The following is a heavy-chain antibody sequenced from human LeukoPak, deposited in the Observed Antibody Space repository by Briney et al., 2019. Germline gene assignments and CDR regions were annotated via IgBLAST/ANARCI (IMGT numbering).Heavy chain of an antibody. CDR2: INHSGNT. V-gene: IGHV4-34*01. CDR3: ARGGFYCGGDCYVDY. D-gene: IGHD2-21*02. J-gene: IGHJ4*02. Sequence: SETLSLTCAVHGGSFSVYYWSWIRQPPGKGLEWIEEINHSGNTNYNPSLKSRVTISVDTSKNQFSLKLSSVTAADTAVYHCARGGFYCGGDCYVDYWGQGTLVTVSS. CDR1: GGSFSVYY.